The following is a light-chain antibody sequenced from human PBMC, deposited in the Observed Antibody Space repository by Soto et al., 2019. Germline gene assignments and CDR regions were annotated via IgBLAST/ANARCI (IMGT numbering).Light chain of an antibody. J-gene: IGLJ2*01. CDR2: EVS. V-gene: IGLV2-8*01. CDR3: NSYVGDNTVV. Sequence: QSVLTQPPSASGSPGQSVTISCTGTSSDVGGYNYVSWYQQHPGKAPKLMIYEVSKRPSGVPDRFSGSKSGNTASLTVSGLQAEDEADYYCNSYVGDNTVVFGGVTKLTVL. CDR1: SSDVGGYNY.